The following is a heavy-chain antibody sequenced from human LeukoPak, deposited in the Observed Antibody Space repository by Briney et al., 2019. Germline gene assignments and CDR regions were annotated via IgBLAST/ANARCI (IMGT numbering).Heavy chain of an antibody. CDR2: ISWNSGSI. V-gene: IGHV3-9*01. Sequence: GGSLRLSCAASGFTFDDYAMHWVRQAPGKGLEWVSGISWNSGSIGYADSVKGRFTISRDNAKNSLYLQMNSLRAEDTAVYYCARMVVRGAYYFDYWGQGTLVTVSS. D-gene: IGHD3-10*01. CDR3: ARMVVRGAYYFDY. CDR1: GFTFDDYA. J-gene: IGHJ4*02.